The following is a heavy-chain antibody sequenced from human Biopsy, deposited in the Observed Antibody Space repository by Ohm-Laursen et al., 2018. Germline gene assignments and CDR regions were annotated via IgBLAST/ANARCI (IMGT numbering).Heavy chain of an antibody. J-gene: IGHJ2*01. V-gene: IGHV4-59*08. D-gene: IGHD5-12*01. CDR3: ARNRVDVVKVTTIGWNFDL. CDR1: GDTISTYY. CDR2: IHYTGHI. Sequence: PGTLSLTCTVSGDTISTYYWNWIRQTPGKGLEWIGYIHYTGHIRINPPLNSRATISVDTSKDQFSLKLSSLTAADTAIYYCARNRVDVVKVTTIGWNFDLWGRGTLVTVS.